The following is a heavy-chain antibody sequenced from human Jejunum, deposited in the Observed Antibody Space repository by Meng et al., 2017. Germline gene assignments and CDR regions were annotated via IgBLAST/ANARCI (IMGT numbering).Heavy chain of an antibody. V-gene: IGHV4-4*02. CDR3: ARDLLDPNIAATGWFDP. Sequence: VPRRGAGPGVVKPSGTPSPTCAASGGSISNNNWWSWVRQPPGKGLEWIGEISHTGRINYNPSLKSRVTMSLDKSKNQFSLDLTSVTGADTAVYYCARDLLDPNIAATGWFDPWGQGTLVTVSS. J-gene: IGHJ5*02. D-gene: IGHD2/OR15-2a*01. CDR2: ISHTGRI. CDR1: GGSISNNNW.